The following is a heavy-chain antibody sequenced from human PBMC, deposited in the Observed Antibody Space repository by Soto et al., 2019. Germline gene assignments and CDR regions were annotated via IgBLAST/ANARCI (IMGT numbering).Heavy chain of an antibody. V-gene: IGHV3-53*01. CDR2: IYSGDTT. Sequence: EVQLLESGGGLIQPGGSLRLSCAASGFTVSSNYMSWFRQAPGKGLEWVSVIYSGDTTYYADSGKGRFTISRDHSKNTLYLQMNSLRAEDTAVYYCARDLRTLYGMDVWGQGTTVTVSS. CDR3: ARDLRTLYGMDV. CDR1: GFTVSSNY. J-gene: IGHJ6*02.